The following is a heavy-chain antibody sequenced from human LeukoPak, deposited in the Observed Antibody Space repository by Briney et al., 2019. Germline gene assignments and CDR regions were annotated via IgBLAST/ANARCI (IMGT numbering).Heavy chain of an antibody. CDR1: GFTFSDYS. D-gene: IGHD1-7*01. Sequence: GGSLRLSCAASGFTFSDYSMNWARQAPGKGLEWVSSISRSSRHVYYAGSVKGRFTISRDNAKNSLYLQMNSLRAEDTAVYYCARGTMWFDPWGQGTLVTVSS. CDR2: ISRSSRHV. J-gene: IGHJ5*02. CDR3: ARGTMWFDP. V-gene: IGHV3-21*01.